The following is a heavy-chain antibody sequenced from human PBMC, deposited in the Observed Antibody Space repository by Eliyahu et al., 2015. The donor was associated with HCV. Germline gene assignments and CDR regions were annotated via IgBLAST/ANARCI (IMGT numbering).Heavy chain of an antibody. CDR1: GXXFSGSA. D-gene: IGHD3-22*01. J-gene: IGHJ4*02. Sequence: EVQLVESGGGLVQPGGSLKLSCAASGXXFSGSAMHWXRQASGKGLEWVGRIRSKANSYATAYAASVKGRFTISRDDSKNTAYLQMNSLKTEDTAVYYCTRPGYDSSGGGFDYWGQGTLVTVSS. CDR3: TRPGYDSSGGGFDY. V-gene: IGHV3-73*01. CDR2: IRSKANSYAT.